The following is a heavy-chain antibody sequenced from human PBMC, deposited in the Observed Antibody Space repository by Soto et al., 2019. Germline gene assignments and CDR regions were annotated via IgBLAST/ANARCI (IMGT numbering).Heavy chain of an antibody. V-gene: IGHV1-69*01. D-gene: IGHD3-22*01. J-gene: IGHJ4*02. Sequence: QVQLVQSGAEVKKPGSSVKVSCKASGGTFSSYAISWVRQAPGQGLEWMGGIIPIFGTANYAQKFQGRVTITADESTSTAYMELSSLRSEDKAVYYCSRDLHPYYYASSGGGLDYWGQGTLVTVSS. CDR2: IIPIFGTA. CDR1: GGTFSSYA. CDR3: SRDLHPYYYASSGGGLDY.